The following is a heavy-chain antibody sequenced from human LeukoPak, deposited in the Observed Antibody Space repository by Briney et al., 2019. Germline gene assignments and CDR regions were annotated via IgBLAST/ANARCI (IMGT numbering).Heavy chain of an antibody. CDR1: GFTFSSYT. Sequence: GGSLRLSCAASGFTFSSYTMHWIRQAPGKGLEWVANIKQDGSEKYYVDSVKGRFTISRDNAKNSLYLQMNSLRAEDTAVYYCARRELTVSIAAAGYYYYYGMDAWGQGTTVTVSS. D-gene: IGHD6-13*01. CDR3: ARRELTVSIAAAGYYYYYGMDA. V-gene: IGHV3-7*03. CDR2: IKQDGSEK. J-gene: IGHJ6*02.